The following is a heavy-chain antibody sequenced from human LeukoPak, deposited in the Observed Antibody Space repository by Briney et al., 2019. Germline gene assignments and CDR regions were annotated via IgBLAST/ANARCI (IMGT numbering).Heavy chain of an antibody. D-gene: IGHD3-22*01. J-gene: IGHJ4*02. CDR3: ARGPYSYDSSGCFDY. CDR2: IHHSGST. CDR1: GYSTNSAYY. V-gene: IGHV4-38-2*02. Sequence: SETLSLTCTVSGYSTNSAYYWGWIRQPPGKGLEWIGSIHHSGSTYYNPSLKSRFTISVDTSKNQFSLRLNSVTATDTAMYYCARGPYSYDSSGCFDYWGQGALVTVSS.